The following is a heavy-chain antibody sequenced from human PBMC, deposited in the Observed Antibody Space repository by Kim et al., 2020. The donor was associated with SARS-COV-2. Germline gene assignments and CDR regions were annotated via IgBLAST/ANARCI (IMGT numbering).Heavy chain of an antibody. Sequence: SETLSLTCAVYGGSFSGYYWSWIRQPPGKGLEWIGEINHSGSTNYNPSLKSRVTISVDTSKNQFSLKLSSVTAADTAVYYCASHSGVRTKWEPPLDYYYGMDVWGQGTTVTVSS. V-gene: IGHV4-34*01. CDR2: INHSGST. CDR1: GGSFSGYY. D-gene: IGHD1-26*01. J-gene: IGHJ6*02. CDR3: ASHSGVRTKWEPPLDYYYGMDV.